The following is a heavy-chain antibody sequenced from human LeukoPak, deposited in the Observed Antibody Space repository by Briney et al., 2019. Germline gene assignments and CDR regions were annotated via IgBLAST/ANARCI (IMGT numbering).Heavy chain of an antibody. CDR3: RGFSSGWNFDY. J-gene: IGHJ4*02. V-gene: IGHV3-11*01. Sequence: PGRSLRLSCAASGFTFSDYYMSWIRQAPGKGLEWVLYISSSGSTIYYADSVKGRFTISRDDAKNSLYLQMNSLRAEDTAVYYCRGFSSGWNFDYWGQGTLVTVSS. CDR2: ISSSGSTI. D-gene: IGHD6-19*01. CDR1: GFTFSDYY.